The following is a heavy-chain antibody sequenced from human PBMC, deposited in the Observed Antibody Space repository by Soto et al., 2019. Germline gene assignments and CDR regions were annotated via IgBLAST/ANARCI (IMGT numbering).Heavy chain of an antibody. CDR2: ITGSGGST. V-gene: IGHV3-23*01. CDR3: AKDRYGDYGGIDY. Sequence: PGGSLRLSCAASGFTFRTYAMILVRQAPGKGLEWVSVITGSGGSTYYADSVKGRFTISRDTSKNTLFLQMNSLRAEDTAVYYCAKDRYGDYGGIDYWGQGTMVTVSS. CDR1: GFTFRTYA. J-gene: IGHJ4*02. D-gene: IGHD4-17*01.